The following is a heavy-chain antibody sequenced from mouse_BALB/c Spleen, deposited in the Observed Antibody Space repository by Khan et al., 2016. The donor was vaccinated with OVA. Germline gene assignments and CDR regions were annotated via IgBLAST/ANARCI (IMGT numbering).Heavy chain of an antibody. J-gene: IGHJ2*01. V-gene: IGHV1S137*01. CDR3: ARPAYDGYYDY. D-gene: IGHD2-3*01. Sequence: QVQLQQSGPELVRPGVSVKMSCKGSGYIFTDYAMYWVKQSHAKSLEWIGLISTYSGNTNYNQKFKGKATMTVDKSSSTAYMELARLTSEDSAIYYCARPAYDGYYDYWGQGTTLTVSS. CDR1: GYIFTDYA. CDR2: ISTYSGNT.